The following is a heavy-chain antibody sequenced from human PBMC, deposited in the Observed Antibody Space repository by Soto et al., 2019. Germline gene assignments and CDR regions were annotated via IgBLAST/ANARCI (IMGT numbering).Heavy chain of an antibody. D-gene: IGHD3-10*01. Sequence: QVQLVQSGAEVKKPGSSVKVSCKASGGTFSSYAISWVRQAPGQGLEWMGGIIPIFGTANYAQKFQGRVRITADESTSTAYMELGSLRSEETAVYYCAREESIGGFDYLGQGTLVTVSS. J-gene: IGHJ4*02. CDR3: AREESIGGFDY. CDR2: IIPIFGTA. V-gene: IGHV1-69*12. CDR1: GGTFSSYA.